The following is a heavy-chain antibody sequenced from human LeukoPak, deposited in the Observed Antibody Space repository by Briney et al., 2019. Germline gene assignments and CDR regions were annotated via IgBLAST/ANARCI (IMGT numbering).Heavy chain of an antibody. V-gene: IGHV3-7*01. CDR1: GFTFSSYS. J-gene: IGHJ4*02. Sequence: GGSLRLSCAAASGFTFSSYSMNWVRQAPGKGLEWVANIKQDGSEKYYVDSVKGRFTISRDNSKNSLYLQMKSLRAEDTAVYYCARQLRFEGVDYWGQGTLVTVSS. CDR2: IKQDGSEK. CDR3: ARQLRFEGVDY. D-gene: IGHD3-3*01.